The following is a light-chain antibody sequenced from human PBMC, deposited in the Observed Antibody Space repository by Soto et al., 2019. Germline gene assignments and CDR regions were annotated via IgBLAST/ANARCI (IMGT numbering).Light chain of an antibody. Sequence: EIVLTQSPGTLSLSPGERATLSCRASQSISNNYLAWYQQKPGQAPRLLIYGASSRATGISDRFGGSGSGTEFTLTISDLQPDDFATYYCQQYKSPPWTFGQGTKVDI. V-gene: IGKV3-20*01. CDR1: QSISNNY. CDR3: QQYKSPPWT. CDR2: GAS. J-gene: IGKJ1*01.